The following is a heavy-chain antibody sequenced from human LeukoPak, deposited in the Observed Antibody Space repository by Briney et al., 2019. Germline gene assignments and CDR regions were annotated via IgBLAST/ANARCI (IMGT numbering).Heavy chain of an antibody. CDR1: GFTFSDYY. J-gene: IGHJ6*02. CDR3: ARGHYGLDV. V-gene: IGHV3-11*01. CDR2: IHPTGSST. Sequence: PGGSLRLSCAASGFTFSDYYISWIRQAPGKGLEWVSYIHPTGSSTYYADSVKGRFTISRDNTKETLYLQMDNLRAEDTAVYYCARGHYGLDVWGQGTTVTVSS.